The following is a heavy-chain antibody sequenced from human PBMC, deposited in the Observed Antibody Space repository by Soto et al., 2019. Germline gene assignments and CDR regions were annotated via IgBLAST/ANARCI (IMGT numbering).Heavy chain of an antibody. CDR1: GGSISSHY. CDR2: IYYRGST. D-gene: IGHD1-26*01. CDR3: ARDGREASGMDV. J-gene: IGHJ6*02. Sequence: PSATLSLPCTVSGGSISSHYWSWVRQAPGKGLEWIGHIYYRGSTSYNPSLRSRSTISVDTSNNQFSLKLNSVTTADTAVYYCARDGREASGMDVWGQGTKVTVSS. V-gene: IGHV4-59*11.